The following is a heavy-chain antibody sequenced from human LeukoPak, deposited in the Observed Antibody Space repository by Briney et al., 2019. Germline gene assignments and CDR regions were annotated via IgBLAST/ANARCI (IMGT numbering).Heavy chain of an antibody. CDR3: ARVDTVMAYYFDL. V-gene: IGHV3-53*04. CDR1: GSTVSTNC. Sequence: GGSLRLSCAASGSTVSTNCMTWVRQAPGKGLEWVSTIYSGGTTYYADSVMGRFTISRHNSRNTLYLQMNSLRAEDTAVYYCARVDTVMAYYFDLWGQGTLVTVSS. J-gene: IGHJ4*02. D-gene: IGHD5-18*01. CDR2: IYSGGTT.